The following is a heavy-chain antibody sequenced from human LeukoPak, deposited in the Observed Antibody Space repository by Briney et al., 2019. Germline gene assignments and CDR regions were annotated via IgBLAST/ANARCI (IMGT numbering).Heavy chain of an antibody. Sequence: GGSLRLSCAASGFTFASFAMSWVRQAPGKGLEWVSAISDGGSSIYYADFVKGRFTIFRDNFKNTLYLQMNSLRAEDTAVYYCAKSLSDLTSRCPDYWGQGTLVTVSS. CDR3: AKSLSDLTSRCPDY. CDR1: GFTFASFA. CDR2: ISDGGSSI. D-gene: IGHD2-2*01. V-gene: IGHV3-23*01. J-gene: IGHJ4*02.